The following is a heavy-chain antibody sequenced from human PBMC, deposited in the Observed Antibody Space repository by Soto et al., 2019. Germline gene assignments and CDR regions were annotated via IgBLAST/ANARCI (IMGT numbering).Heavy chain of an antibody. V-gene: IGHV1-69*13. D-gene: IGHD3-3*01. Sequence: SVKVSCTASGGTFSSYAISWVRQAPGQGLEWMGGIIPIFGTANYAQKLQGRVTITADESTSTAYMELSSLRSEDTAVYYCAGAIFGVVRYYYYGMDVWGQGTTVTVSS. CDR1: GGTFSSYA. J-gene: IGHJ6*02. CDR2: IIPIFGTA. CDR3: AGAIFGVVRYYYYGMDV.